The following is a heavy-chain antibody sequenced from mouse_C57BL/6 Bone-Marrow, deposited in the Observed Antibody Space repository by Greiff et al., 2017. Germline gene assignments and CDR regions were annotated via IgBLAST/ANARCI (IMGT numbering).Heavy chain of an antibody. Sequence: EVKLPESGPVLVKPGASVKMSCKASGYTFTDYYMNWVKQSHGKSLEWIGVINPYNGGTSYNQKFKGKATLTVDKSSSTAYMELNSLTSEDSAVYYCARRSPDYFDYWGQGTTLTVSS. J-gene: IGHJ2*01. CDR2: INPYNGGT. V-gene: IGHV1-19*01. CDR1: GYTFTDYY. CDR3: ARRSPDYFDY.